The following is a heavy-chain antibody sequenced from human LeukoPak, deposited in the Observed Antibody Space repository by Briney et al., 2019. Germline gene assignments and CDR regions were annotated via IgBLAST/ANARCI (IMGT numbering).Heavy chain of an antibody. CDR2: IYHSGST. J-gene: IGHJ6*03. Sequence: SETLSLTCTVSGYSFRSDYYWGWIRQPPGKGLEWIGSIYHSGSTYYNPSLKSRVTISVDTPKNQFSLKLSSVTAADTAVYYCARRGRYFDWFAGTPRNYYYYYMDVWGKGTTVTISS. CDR3: ARRGRYFDWFAGTPRNYYYYYMDV. D-gene: IGHD3-9*01. V-gene: IGHV4-38-2*02. CDR1: GYSFRSDYY.